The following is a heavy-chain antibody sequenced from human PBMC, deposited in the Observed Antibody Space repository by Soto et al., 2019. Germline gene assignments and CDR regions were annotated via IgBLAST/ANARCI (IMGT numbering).Heavy chain of an antibody. CDR3: ARGDFDSSANYYAGWFDP. CDR1: GYIFTGYY. CDR2: FNPNSGGT. Sequence: QVQLVQSGAEVKKPGASVKVSCKASGYIFTGYYMPWLRQAPGQGLEWMGWFNPNSGGTKYAQKFQGRVTMTNDTAINTAYMELSGLISDDTAVYSCARGDFDSSANYYAGWFDPWGQGTLVTVSS. V-gene: IGHV1-2*02. J-gene: IGHJ5*02. D-gene: IGHD3-22*01.